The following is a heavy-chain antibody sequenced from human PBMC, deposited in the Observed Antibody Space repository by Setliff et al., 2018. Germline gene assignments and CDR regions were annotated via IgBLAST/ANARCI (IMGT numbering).Heavy chain of an antibody. CDR1: GGSFTYYY. CDR2: INHSGST. D-gene: IGHD1-1*01. Sequence: SETLSLTCAASGGSFTYYYWTWIRQPPGKGLEWIGEINHSGSTNYNPSLKSRVTISIDTSKNQFSLNLRSVTAADTAVYYCAKGGGRYHSDSWGQGILVTVSS. CDR3: AKGGGRYHSDS. V-gene: IGHV4-34*01. J-gene: IGHJ4*02.